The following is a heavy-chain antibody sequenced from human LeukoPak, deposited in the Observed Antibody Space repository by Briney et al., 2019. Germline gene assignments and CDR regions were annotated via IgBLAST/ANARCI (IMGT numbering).Heavy chain of an antibody. V-gene: IGHV3-11*01. J-gene: IGHJ4*02. CDR3: ARVTLGTYYFDS. CDR1: GFTFSDYY. D-gene: IGHD3-16*01. Sequence: GGSLRLSCVASGFTFSDYYMSWIRQAPGKGLEWVSYISTSGSDIYYRDSMKGRLTISRDNAKNSLYLQMNSLRAEDTAVYYCARVTLGTYYFDSWGQGTLVTVSS. CDR2: ISTSGSDI.